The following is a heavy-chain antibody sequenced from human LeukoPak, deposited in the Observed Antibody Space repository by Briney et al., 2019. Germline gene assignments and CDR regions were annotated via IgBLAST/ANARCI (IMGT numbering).Heavy chain of an antibody. D-gene: IGHD3-22*01. CDR1: GFTFSSYG. V-gene: IGHV3-33*01. CDR2: IWYDGSNK. J-gene: IGHJ4*02. Sequence: GRSLRLYCAASGFTFSSYGMHWVRQAPGKGLEWVAVIWYDGSNKYYADSVKGRFTISRDNSKNTLYLQMNSLRAEDTAVYYCARGEYYDSSGCDYWGQGTLVTVSS. CDR3: ARGEYYDSSGCDY.